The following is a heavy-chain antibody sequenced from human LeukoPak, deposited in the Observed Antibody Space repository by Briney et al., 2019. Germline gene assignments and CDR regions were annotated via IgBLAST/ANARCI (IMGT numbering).Heavy chain of an antibody. J-gene: IGHJ6*03. D-gene: IGHD5-24*01. CDR3: AKFGGGYNPLNLYFYYYMDV. V-gene: IGHV3-23*01. Sequence: PGGSLRLSCAASGFTFSSYGMSWVRQAPGKGLEWVSAISGSGGSTYYADSVKGRFTISRDNSKNTLYLQMNSLRAEDTAVYYCAKFGGGYNPLNLYFYYYMDVWGKGTTVTISS. CDR2: ISGSGGST. CDR1: GFTFSSYG.